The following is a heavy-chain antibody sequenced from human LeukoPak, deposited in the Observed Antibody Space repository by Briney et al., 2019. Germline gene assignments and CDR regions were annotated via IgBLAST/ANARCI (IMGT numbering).Heavy chain of an antibody. CDR1: GGSISSGDYY. CDR3: ARKGRKAERLWRSGGSHFDY. Sequence: PSETLSLTCTVSGGSISSGDYYWSWIRQPPGKGLEWIGYIYYSGSTYYNPSLKSRVTISVDSSKKQFSLKLSSVTAADTAVYYCARKGRKAERLWRSGGSHFDYWGQGTLVTVSS. V-gene: IGHV4-30-4*08. CDR2: IYYSGST. D-gene: IGHD2-15*01. J-gene: IGHJ4*02.